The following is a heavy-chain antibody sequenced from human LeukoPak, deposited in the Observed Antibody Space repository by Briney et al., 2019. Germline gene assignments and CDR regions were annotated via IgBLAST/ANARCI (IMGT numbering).Heavy chain of an antibody. Sequence: GSLRLSCAASGFTFSSYSMNWVRQAPGKGLEWIGSIYHSGSTYYNPSLKSRVTISVDTSKNQFSLKLSSVTAADTAVYYCARVLKGRAPFDYWGQGTLVTVSS. CDR3: ARVLKGRAPFDY. V-gene: IGHV4-38-2*01. CDR1: GFTFSSYS. J-gene: IGHJ4*02. CDR2: IYHSGST.